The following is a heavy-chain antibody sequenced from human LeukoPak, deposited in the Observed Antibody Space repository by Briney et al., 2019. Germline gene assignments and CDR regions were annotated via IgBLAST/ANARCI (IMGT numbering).Heavy chain of an antibody. CDR1: GFSLSSREVG. CDR3: AHKDILTGYPHFAY. V-gene: IGHV2-5*01. D-gene: IGHD3-9*01. CDR2: IYWNDDK. J-gene: IGHJ4*02. Sequence: GSGPTLVNPTQTLTLTCTFSGFSLSSREVGVGWIRQPPGKALEWLAHIYWNDDKRYSPSMKNRLTIAKDTSKNQVVLTMTNMDPVDTATYYCAHKDILTGYPHFAYWGQGTLVTVSS.